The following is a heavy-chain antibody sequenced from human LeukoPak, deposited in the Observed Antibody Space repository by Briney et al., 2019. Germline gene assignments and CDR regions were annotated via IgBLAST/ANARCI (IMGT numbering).Heavy chain of an antibody. CDR2: IKQDGSEM. CDR1: GFTFSNSW. D-gene: IGHD1-14*01. V-gene: IGHV3-7*01. CDR3: ASGNHFDY. J-gene: IGHJ4*02. Sequence: GGSLRLSCAASGFTFSNSWVSWVRQAPGMGLEFVANIKQDGSEMYYVDSVKGRFTISRDNAKNSLYLQMNSLRVEDTAVYYCASGNHFDYWGQGTLVTVSS.